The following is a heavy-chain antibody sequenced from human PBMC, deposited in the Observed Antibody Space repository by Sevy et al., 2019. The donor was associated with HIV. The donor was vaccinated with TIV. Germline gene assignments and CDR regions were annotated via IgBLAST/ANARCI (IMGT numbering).Heavy chain of an antibody. D-gene: IGHD5-12*01. CDR3: TRALATADTPEYYFDY. Sequence: GGSLRLSCTSSGFTFGDYAMSWFRQAPGKGLEWVAFTRRNSHEPYGGTTEYVASVKGRFTISRDDSKRIAYLQMNSLKTEDTAVYYCTRALATADTPEYYFDYWGQGILVTVSS. J-gene: IGHJ4*02. CDR1: GFTFGDYA. CDR2: TRRNSHEPYGGTT. V-gene: IGHV3-49*03.